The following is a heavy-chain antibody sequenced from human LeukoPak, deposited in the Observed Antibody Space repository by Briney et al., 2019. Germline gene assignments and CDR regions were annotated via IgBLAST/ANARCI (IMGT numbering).Heavy chain of an antibody. V-gene: IGHV3-23*01. CDR3: AKDLDTVVRGVFDY. CDR1: GFXFSNXA. D-gene: IGHD3-10*01. J-gene: IGHJ4*02. CDR2: IGGGGRRT. Sequence: AXGFXFSNXAMSWVRPAPGKGLGGVSAIGGGGRRTYYSDSVKGRFTISRDNSKNTLYLQMNSLRAEDTAVYYCAKDLDTVVRGVFDYWGQGILVTVSS.